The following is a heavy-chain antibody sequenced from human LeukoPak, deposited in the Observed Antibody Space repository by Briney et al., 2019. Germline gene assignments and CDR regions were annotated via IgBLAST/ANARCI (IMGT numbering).Heavy chain of an antibody. J-gene: IGHJ6*03. CDR1: GYTFTSYG. V-gene: IGHV1-18*01. D-gene: IGHD3-9*01. Sequence: ASVKVSCKASGYTFTSYGISWVRQAPGQGLEWMGWISAYNGNTNYAQKLQGRVTMATDTSTSTAYMELRSLRSDDTAVYYCARALDYDILTGVPYYYYYMDVWGKGTTVTISS. CDR2: ISAYNGNT. CDR3: ARALDYDILTGVPYYYYYMDV.